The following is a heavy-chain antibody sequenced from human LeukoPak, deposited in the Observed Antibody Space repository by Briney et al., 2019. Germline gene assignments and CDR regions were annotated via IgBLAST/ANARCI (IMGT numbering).Heavy chain of an antibody. J-gene: IGHJ6*02. V-gene: IGHV4-31*02. CDR2: IYYSGST. Sequence: LRLSCAASGFTFSSYSMNWVRQAPGKGLEWIGYIYYSGSTYYNPSLKSRVTISVDTSKNQFSLKLSSVTAADTAVYYCARDRSGYDRGYYGMDVWGQGTTVTVSS. D-gene: IGHD5-12*01. CDR3: ARDRSGYDRGYYGMDV. CDR1: GFTFSSYS.